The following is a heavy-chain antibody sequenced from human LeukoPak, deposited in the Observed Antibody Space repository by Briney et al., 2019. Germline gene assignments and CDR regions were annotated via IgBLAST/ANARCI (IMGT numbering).Heavy chain of an antibody. D-gene: IGHD6-19*01. V-gene: IGHV3-66*01. CDR3: ARGLAVACRGYYYYYYMDV. CDR2: IYSGGST. Sequence: GGSLRLTCAASEFSVGSNYMTWVRQAPGKGLEWVSLIYSGGSTYYADSVKGRFTISRDNSKNTLYLQMNSLRAEDTAVYYCARGLAVACRGYYYYYYMDVWGKGTTVTVSS. J-gene: IGHJ6*03. CDR1: EFSVGSNY.